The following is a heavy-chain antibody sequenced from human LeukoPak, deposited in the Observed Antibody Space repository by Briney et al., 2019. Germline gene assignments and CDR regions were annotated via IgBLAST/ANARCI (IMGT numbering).Heavy chain of an antibody. J-gene: IGHJ3*02. Sequence: PGGSLRLSCAASGFTFSSYWMSWVRQAPGKGLEWVANIKQDGSEKYYVDSVKGRFTISRDNAKNSLYLQMNSLRAEDTAVYYCAREGALWPWAFDIWGQGTMVTVSS. V-gene: IGHV3-7*01. CDR3: AREGALWPWAFDI. CDR1: GFTFSSYW. CDR2: IKQDGSEK. D-gene: IGHD2/OR15-2a*01.